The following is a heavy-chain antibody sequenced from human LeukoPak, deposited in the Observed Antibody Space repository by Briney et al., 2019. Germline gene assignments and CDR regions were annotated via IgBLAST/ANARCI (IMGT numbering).Heavy chain of an antibody. D-gene: IGHD5-24*01. Sequence: GGSLRLSCAASGFTFSSHWMSWVRQAPGKGLEWVANIKQDGSEKYYVDSVKGRFTISRDNAKNSLYLQMSSLRAEDTAVYYCARDPRDGYNPDFDYWGQGTLVTVSS. V-gene: IGHV3-7*01. CDR2: IKQDGSEK. CDR3: ARDPRDGYNPDFDY. CDR1: GFTFSSHW. J-gene: IGHJ4*02.